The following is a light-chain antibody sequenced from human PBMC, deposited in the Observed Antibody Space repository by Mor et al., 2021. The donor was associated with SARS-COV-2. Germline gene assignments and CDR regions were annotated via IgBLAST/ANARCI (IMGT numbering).Light chain of an antibody. V-gene: IGKV2-40*01. Sequence: QKPGQYPQHQIIRLTFRAAGVPDRFSGSGSGSDFTLRISRVEAEDVGVYYCMQRIEFPWTFGQGT. J-gene: IGKJ1*01. CDR2: RLT. CDR3: MQRIEFPWT.